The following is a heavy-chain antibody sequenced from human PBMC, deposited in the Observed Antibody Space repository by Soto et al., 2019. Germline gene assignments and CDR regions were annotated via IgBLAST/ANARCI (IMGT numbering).Heavy chain of an antibody. Sequence: EVQVLESGGGLVQPGGSLRLSCEGSGFTVSSHAMTWICQAPGKGPEWVSTVTADGGTYYADSVKGRFAMSRDTSENTLYLQMNSLGAEDTAAYYCAPHVSCSGGSCQYDAFAIRGQGTMVTVSS. CDR2: VTADGGT. CDR3: APHVSCSGGSCQYDAFAI. J-gene: IGHJ3*02. V-gene: IGHV3-23*01. D-gene: IGHD2-15*01. CDR1: GFTVSSHA.